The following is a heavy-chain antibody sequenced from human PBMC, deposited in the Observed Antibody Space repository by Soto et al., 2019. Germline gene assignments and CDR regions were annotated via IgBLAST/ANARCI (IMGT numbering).Heavy chain of an antibody. CDR3: ARENMGLQFLFDP. V-gene: IGHV3-74*01. D-gene: IGHD4-4*01. CDR1: GFTFSSYW. CDR2: INSDGSST. J-gene: IGHJ5*02. Sequence: EVQLLESGGGLVQPGGSLRLSCAASGFTFSSYWMHWVRQAPGKGLVWVSRINSDGSSTSYADSVKGRFTISRDNAKNTLYLQMNSLRAEDTAVYYCARENMGLQFLFDPWGQGTLVTVSS.